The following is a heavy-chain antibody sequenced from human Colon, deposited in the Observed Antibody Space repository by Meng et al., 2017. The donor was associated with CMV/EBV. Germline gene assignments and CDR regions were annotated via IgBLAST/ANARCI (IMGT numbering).Heavy chain of an antibody. CDR1: GDSLSPHY. CDR3: ARGIGGRAPLDV. J-gene: IGHJ6*02. Sequence: SETLSLTCTVSGDSLSPHYWSWTRQSPGKGLEWIGFIHGSGSTIYNPSLQRRVTISVDTSKNQFSLQLNSVTAADTAIYYCARGIGGRAPLDVWGPGTTVTVSS. V-gene: IGHV4-59*11. CDR2: IHGSGST.